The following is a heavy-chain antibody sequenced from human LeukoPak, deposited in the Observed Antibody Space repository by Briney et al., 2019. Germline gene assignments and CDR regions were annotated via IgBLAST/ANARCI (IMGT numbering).Heavy chain of an antibody. V-gene: IGHV3-30*04. D-gene: IGHD2-15*01. CDR3: VRGGRRTLVVVATKGGVDY. CDR2: ISYDGSNK. CDR1: GFTFSSYA. J-gene: IGHJ4*02. Sequence: GGSLRLSCAASGFTFSSYAMSWVRQAPGKGLEWVAVISYDGSNKYYADSVKGRFTISRDNSKNTLYLQMNSLRAEDTAVYYCVRGGRRTLVVVATKGGVDYWGQGTLVTVSS.